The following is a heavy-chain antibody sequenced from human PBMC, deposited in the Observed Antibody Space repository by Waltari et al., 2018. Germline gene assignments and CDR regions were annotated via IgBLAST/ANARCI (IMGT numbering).Heavy chain of an antibody. CDR3: ARRYGDYVDAYF. CDR2: FFYSGST. V-gene: IGHV4-39*01. Sequence: QLQLQESGPGLVKPSETLSLTCTVSGGALSSCSYYWGWMRQAPGKGLEWIGSFFYSGSTYYNPSLRSRVTISVDASKNQFSLRLSSVTAADTAVYYCARRYGDYVDAYFWGQGTLVTVSS. J-gene: IGHJ4*02. D-gene: IGHD4-17*01. CDR1: GGALSSCSYY.